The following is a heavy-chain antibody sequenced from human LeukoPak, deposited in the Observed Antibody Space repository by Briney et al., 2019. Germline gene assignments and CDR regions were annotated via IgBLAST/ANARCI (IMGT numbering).Heavy chain of an antibody. V-gene: IGHV4-59*01. CDR3: ARGLRNRSSGTRFDVFDI. CDR2: IYYSGST. J-gene: IGHJ3*02. Sequence: SETLSLTCTVSGAPISNYYWTWIRQPPGKGLEWIGYIYYSGSTNYRPSLKSRVTISVDTSKNQVSLRLRSVTAADTAVYYCARGLRNRSSGTRFDVFDIWGQGTMVTVSS. D-gene: IGHD6-6*01. CDR1: GAPISNYY.